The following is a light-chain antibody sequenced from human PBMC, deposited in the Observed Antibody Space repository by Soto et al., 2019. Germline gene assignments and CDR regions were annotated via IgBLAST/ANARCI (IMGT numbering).Light chain of an antibody. CDR3: QQYGSSPVLT. CDR2: GAS. V-gene: IGKV3-20*01. CDR1: QSLSSSY. J-gene: IGKJ4*01. Sequence: EIVLTQSPDTLSFSPGDIVTLSCRASQSLSSSYLAWYQQKPGQAPRLLIYGASSRATGIPDRFTCSGSGTYFTLTISRLEHEDFAMYYCQQYGSSPVLTFGGGIKVEI.